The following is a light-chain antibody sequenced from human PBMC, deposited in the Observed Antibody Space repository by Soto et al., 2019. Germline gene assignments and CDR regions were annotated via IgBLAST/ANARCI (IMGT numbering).Light chain of an antibody. CDR3: QQYRNDAWT. CDR2: DAS. J-gene: IGKJ1*01. CDR1: QSISGW. Sequence: DIQMTQSPSTLSASVGDRVTITCRASQSISGWLAWYQQKPGKAPKLLIYDASSLHSGVPSRFSGSGSGTEFTLTISSLQPDDFATYYCQQYRNDAWTFGQGTKVDIK. V-gene: IGKV1-5*01.